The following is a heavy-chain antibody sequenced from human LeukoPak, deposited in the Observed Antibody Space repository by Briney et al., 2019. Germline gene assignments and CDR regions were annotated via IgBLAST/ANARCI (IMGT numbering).Heavy chain of an antibody. CDR2: INPSGGST. V-gene: IGHV1-46*01. Sequence: GYTXXXYYMHWVRQAPGQGLEWMGIINPSGGSTSYAQKFRGRVTMTRDTSTSTVYMELSSLRSEDTAVYYCARVPYDSAVDYWGQGTLVTVSS. J-gene: IGHJ4*02. CDR1: GYTXXXYY. D-gene: IGHD3-22*01. CDR3: ARVPYDSAVDY.